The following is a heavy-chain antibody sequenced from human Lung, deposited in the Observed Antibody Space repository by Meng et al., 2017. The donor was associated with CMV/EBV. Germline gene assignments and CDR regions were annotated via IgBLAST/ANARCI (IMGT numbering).Heavy chain of an antibody. CDR2: INPNSGGT. D-gene: IGHD2-2*01. J-gene: IGHJ6*02. CDR1: GYIFSGYY. V-gene: IGHV1-2*02. Sequence: SVXVSXXASGYIFSGYYIHWVRQAPGQGLEWMGWINPNSGGTNYAQKFQGRVTMTRDTSISTAYMDLSSLKSDDTAVYYCARGLVDYCSTTCCSYGVDVWGQGTXVTVSS. CDR3: ARGLVDYCSTTCCSYGVDV.